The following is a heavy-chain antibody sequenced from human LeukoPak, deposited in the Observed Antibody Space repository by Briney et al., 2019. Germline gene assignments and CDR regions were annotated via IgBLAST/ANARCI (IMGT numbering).Heavy chain of an antibody. CDR3: ARGAGIYDFWSGYEY. CDR2: ISYDGSNK. J-gene: IGHJ4*02. CDR1: GFTFSSYA. Sequence: GGSLRLSCAASGFTFSSYAMHWVRQAPGKGLEWVAVISYDGSNKYYADSAKGRFTISRDNSKNTLYLQMNSLRAEDTAVYYCARGAGIYDFWSGYEYWGQGTLVTVSS. V-gene: IGHV3-30-3*01. D-gene: IGHD3-3*01.